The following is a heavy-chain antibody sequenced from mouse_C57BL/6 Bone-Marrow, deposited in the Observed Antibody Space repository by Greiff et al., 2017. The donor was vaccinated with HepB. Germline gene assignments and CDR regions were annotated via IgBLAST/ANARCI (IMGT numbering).Heavy chain of an antibody. V-gene: IGHV1-81*01. CDR2: IYPRSGNT. CDR1: GYTFTSYG. CDR3: AMISYGNSAWFAY. J-gene: IGHJ3*01. Sequence: QVQLQQSGAELARPGASVKLSCKASGYTFTSYGISWVKQRTGQGLEWIGEIYPRSGNTYYNEKFKGKATLTADKSSSTAYMELRSLTSEDSAVYFCAMISYGNSAWFAYWGQGTLVTVSA. D-gene: IGHD2-1*01.